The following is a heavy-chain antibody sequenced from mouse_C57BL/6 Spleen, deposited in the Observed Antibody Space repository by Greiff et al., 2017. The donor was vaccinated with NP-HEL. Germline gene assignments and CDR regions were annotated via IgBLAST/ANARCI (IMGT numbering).Heavy chain of an antibody. Sequence: EVQLVESGGGLVQPGGSLKLSCAASGFTFSDYGMAWVRQAPRKGPEWVAFISNLAYSIYYADNVTGRFTIARENAKNTLYLEMSSLRSEDTAMYYCARVVATRGYYFDYWGQGTTLTVSS. CDR3: ARVVATRGYYFDY. V-gene: IGHV5-15*01. J-gene: IGHJ2*01. CDR1: GFTFSDYG. CDR2: ISNLAYSI. D-gene: IGHD1-1*01.